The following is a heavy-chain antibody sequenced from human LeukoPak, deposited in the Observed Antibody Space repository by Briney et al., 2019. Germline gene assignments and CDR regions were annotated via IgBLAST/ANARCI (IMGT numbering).Heavy chain of an antibody. CDR1: GFTFSSYW. CDR3: ARGVPPADV. CDR2: INHNGNVN. Sequence: GGSLRLSCAASGFTFSSYWMNWARQAPGKGLEWVASINHNGNVNYYVDSVKGRFTISRDNAKNTLYLQMNSLRAEDTAVYYCARGVPPADVWGQGTTVTVSS. V-gene: IGHV3-7*01. J-gene: IGHJ6*02.